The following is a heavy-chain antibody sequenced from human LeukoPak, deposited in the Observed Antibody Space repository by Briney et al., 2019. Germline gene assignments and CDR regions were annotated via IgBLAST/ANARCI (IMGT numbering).Heavy chain of an antibody. Sequence: GGSLRLSCAASGFTFSGYGMHWVRQAPGKGLEWVAIIWYDGSNKYYADSVKGRFTISRDNSKNTLYLQMDSLRAEDTAVYYCARKTYNSYCSGVSCYSAGLDYWGQGTLVTVSS. J-gene: IGHJ4*02. CDR3: ARKTYNSYCSGVSCYSAGLDY. CDR2: IWYDGSNK. D-gene: IGHD2-15*01. CDR1: GFTFSGYG. V-gene: IGHV3-33*01.